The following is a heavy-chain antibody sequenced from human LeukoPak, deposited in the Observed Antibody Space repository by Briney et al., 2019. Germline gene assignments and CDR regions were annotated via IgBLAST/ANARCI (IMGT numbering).Heavy chain of an antibody. CDR3: ARAITMVRGVYYYYMDV. Sequence: EGSLRLSCAASGFTFSSYSTNWVRQAPGKGLEWFSSISSSSSYIYYADSVKGRFTISRDNAKNSLYLQMNSLRAEDTAVYYCARAITMVRGVYYYYMDVWGKGTTVTVSS. CDR1: GFTFSSYS. CDR2: ISSSSSYI. D-gene: IGHD3-10*01. V-gene: IGHV3-21*01. J-gene: IGHJ6*03.